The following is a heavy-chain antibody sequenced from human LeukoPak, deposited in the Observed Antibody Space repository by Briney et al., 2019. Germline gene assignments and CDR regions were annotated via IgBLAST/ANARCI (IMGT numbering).Heavy chain of an antibody. J-gene: IGHJ4*02. CDR1: GYTFTSYD. V-gene: IGHV1-8*01. Sequence: ASVKVSCKASGYTFTSYDVNWVRQATGQGLEWMGWMNPNSGNTGYAQKFQGRVTMTRNTSISTAYMELSSLRSEDTAVYYCARDIVVVVAATLDYWGQGTLVTVSS. D-gene: IGHD2-15*01. CDR2: MNPNSGNT. CDR3: ARDIVVVVAATLDY.